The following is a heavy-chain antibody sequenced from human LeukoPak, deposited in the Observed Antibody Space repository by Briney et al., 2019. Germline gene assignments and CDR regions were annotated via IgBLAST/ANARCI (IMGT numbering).Heavy chain of an antibody. D-gene: IGHD6-6*01. V-gene: IGHV4-61*01. CDR2: IYYSGST. CDR1: GGSISSGSYY. Sequence: SETLSLTCTVSGGSISSGSYYWSWIRQPPGKGLEWIGYIYYSGSTNYNPSLKSRVTISVDTSKNQFSLKLSSVTAADTAVYYCARDRSLGAARRPDAFDIWGQGTMVTVSS. J-gene: IGHJ3*02. CDR3: ARDRSLGAARRPDAFDI.